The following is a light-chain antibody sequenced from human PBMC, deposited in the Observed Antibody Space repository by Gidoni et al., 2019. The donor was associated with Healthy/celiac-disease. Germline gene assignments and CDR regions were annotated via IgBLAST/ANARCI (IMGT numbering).Light chain of an antibody. J-gene: IGLJ3*02. V-gene: IGLV6-57*03. CDR2: EDN. Sequence: NFMLTPLHPVSESPGKTVTISCTRSSGSIPSNYVQWYQQRPGSAPTTVIYEDNQRPSGVPDRFSGSIDSSANSASLTISGLKTEDEADYYCQSYDSSNQVFGGGTKLTVL. CDR1: SGSIPSNY. CDR3: QSYDSSNQV.